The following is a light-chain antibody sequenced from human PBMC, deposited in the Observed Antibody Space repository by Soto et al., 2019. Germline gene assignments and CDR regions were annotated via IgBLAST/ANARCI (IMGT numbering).Light chain of an antibody. V-gene: IGKV3-15*01. CDR3: QQYNNWTTVRT. CDR1: QSVSCN. CDR2: GAS. Sequence: EIVMTQSPATLSASPGERATLSCLASQSVSCNLAWYQQKPGQAPRLLIYGASTRATGSPARFSSSGSRTEFNLTISILRSEDVAIYFCQQYNNWTTVRTFGQETKVEIK. J-gene: IGKJ1*01.